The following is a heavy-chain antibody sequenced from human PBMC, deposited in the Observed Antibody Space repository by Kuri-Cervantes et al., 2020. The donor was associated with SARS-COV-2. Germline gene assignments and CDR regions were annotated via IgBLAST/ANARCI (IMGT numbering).Heavy chain of an antibody. Sequence: ASMKVCCKASGYTFTGYYMHWVRQAPGQGLEWMGWINPNSGGKNYAQKFQGRVTMTRDTSISTAYMELSRLRSDATAVYYCASATIFGVVTPWFLPRGALDIWGQGTMVTVSS. CDR2: INPNSGGK. D-gene: IGHD3-3*01. CDR1: GYTFTGYY. V-gene: IGHV1-2*02. J-gene: IGHJ3*02. CDR3: ASATIFGVVTPWFLPRGALDI.